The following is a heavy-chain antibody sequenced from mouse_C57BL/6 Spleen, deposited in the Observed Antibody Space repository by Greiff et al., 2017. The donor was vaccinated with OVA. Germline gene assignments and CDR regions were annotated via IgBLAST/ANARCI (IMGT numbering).Heavy chain of an antibody. D-gene: IGHD1-1*02. Sequence: VQLQQPGAELVRPGTSVKLSCKASGYTFTSYWMHWVKQRPGQGLEWIGVIDPSDSYTNYNQKFKGKATLTVDTSASTAYMQLSSLTSEDSAVYYCARRGPYYDPFYAMDYWGQGTSVTVSS. V-gene: IGHV1-59*01. CDR2: IDPSDSYT. J-gene: IGHJ4*01. CDR1: GYTFTSYW. CDR3: ARRGPYYDPFYAMDY.